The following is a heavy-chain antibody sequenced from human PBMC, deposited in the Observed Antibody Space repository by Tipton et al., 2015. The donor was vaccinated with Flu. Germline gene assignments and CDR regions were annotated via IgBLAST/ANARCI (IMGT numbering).Heavy chain of an antibody. V-gene: IGHV3-33*01. D-gene: IGHD3-3*01. CDR2: VWHEGANK. CDR1: GFTFSSFG. CDR3: TRSPYDFWSPFDL. Sequence: SLRLSCAASGFTFSSFGMHWVRQAPGKGLEWVAVVWHEGANKYYADSVKGRFAISRDNSKNTLLLEMDNLRVDDTAVYYCTRSPYDFWSPFDLWGQGTLVSVSS. J-gene: IGHJ4*02.